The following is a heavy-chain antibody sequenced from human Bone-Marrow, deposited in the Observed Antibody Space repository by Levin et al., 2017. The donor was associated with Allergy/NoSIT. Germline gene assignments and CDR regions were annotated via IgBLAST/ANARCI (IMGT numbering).Heavy chain of an antibody. CDR3: ARDFNYYDFWSGYYKSTPFWFDP. CDR1: GYTFTSYA. Sequence: GESLKISCKASGYTFTSYAMNWVRQAPGQGLEWMGWINTNTGNPTYAQGFTGRFVFSLDTSVSTAYLQICSLKAEDTAVYYCARDFNYYDFWSGYYKSTPFWFDPWGQGTLVTVSS. D-gene: IGHD3-3*01. CDR2: INTNTGNP. V-gene: IGHV7-4-1*01. J-gene: IGHJ5*02.